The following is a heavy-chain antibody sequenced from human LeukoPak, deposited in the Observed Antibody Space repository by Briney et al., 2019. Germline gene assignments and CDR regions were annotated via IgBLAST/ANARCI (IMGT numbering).Heavy chain of an antibody. Sequence: GGSLRLSCGASGFIFSSYAMNWVRQAPGKGLEWVSVIYSGGSTYYADSVKGRFTISRDNSKNTLYLQMSSLRAEDTAVYYCARDLRDSSGYYYSWGQGTLVTVSS. CDR1: GFIFSSYA. D-gene: IGHD3-22*01. CDR2: IYSGGST. V-gene: IGHV3-53*01. J-gene: IGHJ4*02. CDR3: ARDLRDSSGYYYS.